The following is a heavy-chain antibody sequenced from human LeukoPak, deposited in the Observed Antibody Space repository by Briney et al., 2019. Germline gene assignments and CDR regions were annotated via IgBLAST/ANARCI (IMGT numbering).Heavy chain of an antibody. CDR3: ARRAGGYSHPYDY. CDR1: GFTVSSNC. V-gene: IGHV3-53*01. J-gene: IGHJ4*02. CDR2: VYSDGTT. Sequence: GGSLRLSCAASGFTVSSNCMSWVRQAPGKGLEWVALVYSDGTTYYADSVKGRFTISRDNSKNTLYLQMNSLRAEETAVYYCARRAGGYSHPYDYWGQGTLVTVSS. D-gene: IGHD4-23*01.